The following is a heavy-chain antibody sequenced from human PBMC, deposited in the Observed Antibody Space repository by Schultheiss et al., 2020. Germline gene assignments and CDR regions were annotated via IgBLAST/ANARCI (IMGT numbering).Heavy chain of an antibody. CDR1: GFTVSSNY. J-gene: IGHJ4*02. V-gene: IGHV3-53*01. D-gene: IGHD6-13*01. CDR2: IYSGGST. Sequence: GGSLRLSCAASGFTVSSNYMSWVRQAPGKGLEWVSVIYSGGSTYYADSVKGRFTISRDNAKNSLYLQMNSLRAEDTAVYYCAREGPLRGIAALDYWGQGTLVTVSS. CDR3: AREGPLRGIAALDY.